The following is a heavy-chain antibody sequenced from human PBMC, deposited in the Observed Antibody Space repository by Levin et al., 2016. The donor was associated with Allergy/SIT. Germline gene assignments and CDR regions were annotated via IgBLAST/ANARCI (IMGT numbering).Heavy chain of an antibody. J-gene: IGHJ4*02. D-gene: IGHD7-27*01. CDR1: GFIFGDYA. Sequence: SLKISCEGSGFIFGDYAMHWVRLMPGKGLEWVAGISWNSGHIGYVDSVKGRFTISRDNTKNLLRLQMNSLRIGDAAIYFCAKGDWGLGDAEFTHWGQGTLVSVS. CDR3: AKGDWGLGDAEFTH. V-gene: IGHV3-9*01. CDR2: ISWNSGHI.